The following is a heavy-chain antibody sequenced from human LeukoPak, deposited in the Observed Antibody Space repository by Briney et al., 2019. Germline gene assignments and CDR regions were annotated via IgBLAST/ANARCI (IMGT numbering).Heavy chain of an antibody. CDR3: ARAPMGSSYWFDP. CDR1: GYTFTGYY. D-gene: IGHD2-2*01. Sequence: ASVKVSCKASGYTFTGYYMHWVRQAPGQGLEWMGWINPNSGGTNYAQKFQGRVTMTRDTSISTAYMELSRLRSDDTAVYYCARAPMGSSYWFDPWGQGTLVTASS. J-gene: IGHJ5*02. CDR2: INPNSGGT. V-gene: IGHV1-2*02.